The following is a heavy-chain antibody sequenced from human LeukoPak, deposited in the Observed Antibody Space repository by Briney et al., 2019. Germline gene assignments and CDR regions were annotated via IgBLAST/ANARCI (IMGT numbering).Heavy chain of an antibody. CDR3: ARGAWIQIVHYYYGMDV. Sequence: ASVKVSCKASGYTFTGCYMHWVRQAPGQGLEWMGWINPNSGGTNYAQKFQGRVTMTRDTSISTAYMELSRLRSDDTAVYYCARGAWIQIVHYYYGMDVWGQGTTVTVSS. D-gene: IGHD5-18*01. J-gene: IGHJ6*02. V-gene: IGHV1-2*02. CDR2: INPNSGGT. CDR1: GYTFTGCY.